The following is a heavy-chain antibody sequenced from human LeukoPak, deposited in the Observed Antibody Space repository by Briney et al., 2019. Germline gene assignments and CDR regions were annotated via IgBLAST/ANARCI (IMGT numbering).Heavy chain of an antibody. CDR2: IYYSGST. D-gene: IGHD2-15*01. Sequence: SETLSLTCTVSGGSISNSNYYWGWIRQPPGKGLEWIGSIYYSGSTYYNPSLKSRVTISVDTSKNQFSLKLSSVTAADTAVYYCARDPRRYCSGGSCYSGFDYWGQGTLVTVSS. CDR3: ARDPRRYCSGGSCYSGFDY. V-gene: IGHV4-39*07. CDR1: GGSISNSNYY. J-gene: IGHJ4*02.